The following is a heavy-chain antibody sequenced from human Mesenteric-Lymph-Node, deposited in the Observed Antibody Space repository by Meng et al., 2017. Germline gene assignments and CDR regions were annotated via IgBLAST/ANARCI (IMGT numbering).Heavy chain of an antibody. CDR1: GYTFTDWG. CDR2: ISPYNGNT. J-gene: IGHJ4*02. D-gene: IGHD2-2*01. V-gene: IGHV1-18*01. CDR3: AREGCGRTSCRGEGYYFDS. Sequence: QVQLVQSGAEVKNPGASVKVACKASGYTFTDWGISWVRQAPGQGLEWMGWISPYNGNTNYAQKFQGRVSMTTDTSTTTAYMELRSLRSDDTAVYYCAREGCGRTSCRGEGYYFDSWGQGTLVTVSS.